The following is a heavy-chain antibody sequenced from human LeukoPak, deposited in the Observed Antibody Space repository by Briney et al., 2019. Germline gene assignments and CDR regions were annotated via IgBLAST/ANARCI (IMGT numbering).Heavy chain of an antibody. CDR1: GFTFSSYW. J-gene: IGHJ4*02. CDR2: IRQDGSEK. D-gene: IGHD3-3*01. CDR3: ARTYQYYDFWSGYYDCYFDY. V-gene: IGHV3-7*01. Sequence: PGGSLRLSCAASGFTFSSYWMSWVRQAPGKGLEWVANIRQDGSEKYYVDSVKGRFTISRDNAKNSLYLQMNSLSAEDTAVYYCARTYQYYDFWSGYYDCYFDYWGQGTLVTVSS.